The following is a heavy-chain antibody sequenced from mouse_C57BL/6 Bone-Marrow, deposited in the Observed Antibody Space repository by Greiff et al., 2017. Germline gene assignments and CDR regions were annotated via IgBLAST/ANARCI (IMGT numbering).Heavy chain of an antibody. Sequence: VQLQQSGAELARPGASVKLSCKASGYTFTSYGISWVKQRTGQGLEWIGEIYPRSGNTYYNEKFKGKATLSADKSSSTAYMELRSLPSEDSAVYFCARQDEGFAYWGQGTLVTVSA. CDR1: GYTFTSYG. CDR2: IYPRSGNT. CDR3: ARQDEGFAY. J-gene: IGHJ3*01. V-gene: IGHV1-81*01.